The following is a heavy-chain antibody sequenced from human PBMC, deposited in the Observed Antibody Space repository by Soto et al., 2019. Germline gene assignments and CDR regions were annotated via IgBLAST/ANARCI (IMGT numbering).Heavy chain of an antibody. CDR1: GFPFSIYS. CDR3: AKSRGEIWALYYFDY. CDR2: ISATGATR. D-gene: IGHD3-16*01. V-gene: IGHV3-23*01. Sequence: EEHLLESGGGLVQPGGSLTLSCASSGFPFSIYSMSWVRQAPGKGLQWVSGISATGATRHYADSLRGRLSIFRDNSRNTLYLQLNSLRAENMGVYFCAKSRGEIWALYYFDYGGQGTLVTVSS. J-gene: IGHJ4*02.